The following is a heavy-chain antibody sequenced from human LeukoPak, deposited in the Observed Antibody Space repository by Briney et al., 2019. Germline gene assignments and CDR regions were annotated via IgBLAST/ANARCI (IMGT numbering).Heavy chain of an antibody. V-gene: IGHV3-21*01. CDR3: ARDHYYYDSSGYYYYFDY. D-gene: IGHD3-22*01. J-gene: IGHJ4*02. Sequence: PGGSLRLSCAASGFTFSYYNMNWVRQAPGKGLEWVSSISSSSSFISYADSVKGRFTVSRDNAKSSLYLQMNSLRAEDTAVYYCARDHYYYDSSGYYYYFDYWGQGTLVTVSS. CDR2: ISSSSSFI. CDR1: GFTFSYYN.